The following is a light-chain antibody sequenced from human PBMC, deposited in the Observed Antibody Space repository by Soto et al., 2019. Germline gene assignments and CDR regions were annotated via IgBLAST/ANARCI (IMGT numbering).Light chain of an antibody. CDR1: SSNIGSNI. Sequence: QSALTQPPSASGTPGQRVTISCSGSSSNIGSNIVNWYQQLPGTAPKLLIYSNSQRPSGVPDRFSGSKSGTSASLAVRGLQSEDEADYFCAAWDDSLNGYVFGTGTKVTVL. J-gene: IGLJ1*01. CDR2: SNS. CDR3: AAWDDSLNGYV. V-gene: IGLV1-44*01.